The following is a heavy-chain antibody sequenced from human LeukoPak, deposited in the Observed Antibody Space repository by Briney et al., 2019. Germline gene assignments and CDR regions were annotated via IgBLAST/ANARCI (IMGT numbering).Heavy chain of an antibody. D-gene: IGHD6-19*01. CDR2: INPNSGGT. V-gene: IGHV1-2*04. CDR1: GYTFTGYY. J-gene: IGHJ4*02. Sequence: GASVKASCTASGYTFTGYYMHWVRQAPGQGLEWMGWINPNSGGTNYAQKFQGWVTMTRDTSISTAYMELSRLRSDDTAVYYCACGIAVAPYYFDYWGQGTLVTVSS. CDR3: ACGIAVAPYYFDY.